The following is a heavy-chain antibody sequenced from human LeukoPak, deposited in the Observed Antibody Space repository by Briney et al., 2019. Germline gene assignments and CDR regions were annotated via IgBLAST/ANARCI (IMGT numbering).Heavy chain of an antibody. CDR2: INAGNGNT. J-gene: IGHJ4*02. V-gene: IGHV1-3*01. Sequence: GGSLRLSCAASGFTFSSYGMHWVRQAPGQRLEWMGWINAGNGNTKYSQKFQGRVTITRDTSASTAYMELSSLRSEDTAVYYCARVSGSYDYWGQGTLVTVSS. D-gene: IGHD1-26*01. CDR1: GFTFSSYG. CDR3: ARVSGSYDY.